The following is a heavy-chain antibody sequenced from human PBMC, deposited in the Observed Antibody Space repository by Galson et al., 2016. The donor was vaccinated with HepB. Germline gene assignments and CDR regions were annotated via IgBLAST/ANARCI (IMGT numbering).Heavy chain of an antibody. D-gene: IGHD5-24*01. Sequence: SLRLSCAASGFTFRRYTMSWVRLAPGKGLECVSAISGSGVGTYYADSVKGRFTISRDNSKNTLYLQMNSLRAEDTAVYYCAKDDDDYNDAFDIWGQGTMVTVSS. J-gene: IGHJ3*02. V-gene: IGHV3-23*01. CDR3: AKDDDDYNDAFDI. CDR1: GFTFRRYT. CDR2: ISGSGVGT.